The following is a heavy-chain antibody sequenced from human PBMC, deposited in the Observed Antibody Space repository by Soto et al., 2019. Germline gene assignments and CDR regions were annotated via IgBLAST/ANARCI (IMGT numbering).Heavy chain of an antibody. CDR1: GFTFSSYA. CDR3: AKEGVAAPFKNYYYYMDV. J-gene: IGHJ6*03. D-gene: IGHD6-19*01. Sequence: RGSLRLSCAASGFTFSSYAMSWVRQAPGKGLEWVSAISGSGGSTYYADSVKGRFTISRDNSKNTLYLQMNSLRAEDTAVYYCAKEGVAAPFKNYYYYMDVWGKGTTVTVSS. V-gene: IGHV3-23*01. CDR2: ISGSGGST.